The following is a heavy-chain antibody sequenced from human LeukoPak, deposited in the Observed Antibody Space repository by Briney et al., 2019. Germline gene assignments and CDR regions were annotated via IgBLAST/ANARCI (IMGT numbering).Heavy chain of an antibody. J-gene: IGHJ6*03. V-gene: IGHV4-34*01. Sequence: PSETLSLTCAVYGGSFSDSFWSWIRQPPGKGLEWIGEINHSGSTNYNPSLKSRVTISVDTSKNQFSLKLSSVTAADTAVYYCARVKQLVGDYYYYYYMDVWGKGTTVTVSS. CDR1: GGSFSDSF. CDR2: INHSGST. D-gene: IGHD6-6*01. CDR3: ARVKQLVGDYYYYYYMDV.